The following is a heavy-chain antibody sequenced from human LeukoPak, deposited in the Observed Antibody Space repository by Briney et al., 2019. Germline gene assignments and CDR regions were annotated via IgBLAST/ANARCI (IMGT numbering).Heavy chain of an antibody. V-gene: IGHV3-7*04. CDR2: IKQDGSGE. D-gene: IGHD6-19*01. J-gene: IGHJ4*02. Sequence: GGSLRLSCAASGFAFNTYRMSWVRQAPGQGLEWVANIKQDGSGEYYVDSVRGRFTISRDNAKYSLYLQMNSLRAEDTAIYYCARGRYTSGWYPDYFDYWGQGTLVSVSS. CDR1: GFAFNTYR. CDR3: ARGRYTSGWYPDYFDY.